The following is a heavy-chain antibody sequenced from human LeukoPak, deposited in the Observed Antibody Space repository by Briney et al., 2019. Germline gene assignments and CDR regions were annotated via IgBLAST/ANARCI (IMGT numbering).Heavy chain of an antibody. CDR1: GYSFTSYW. D-gene: IGHD3-10*01. CDR3: ARRIWFGELLPYYYYGMDV. V-gene: IGHV5-10-1*01. J-gene: IGHJ6*04. Sequence: GESLKISCKGSGYSFTSYWISWVRQMPGKGLEWMGRINPSDSYTNYSPSFQGHVTISADKSISTAYLQWSSLKASDTAMYYCARRIWFGELLPYYYYGMDVWGKGTTVTVSS. CDR2: INPSDSYT.